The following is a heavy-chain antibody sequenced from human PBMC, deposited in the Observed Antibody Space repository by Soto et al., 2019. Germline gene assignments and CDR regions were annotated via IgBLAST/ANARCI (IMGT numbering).Heavy chain of an antibody. J-gene: IGHJ6*02. CDR2: IIPILGTP. CDR3: ARAAFRSGYYGYYYGMDV. D-gene: IGHD3-3*01. CDR1: GGTFSTHA. V-gene: IGHV1-69*01. Sequence: QVQLVQSGAEVKKPGSSVKVSCKASGGTFSTHAISWVRQAPGQGLEWLGGIIPILGTPNYAQKFQGRVTVTADEYTSTAYMELSRLTSEDTAVYYCARAAFRSGYYGYYYGMDVWGQGTAVTVS.